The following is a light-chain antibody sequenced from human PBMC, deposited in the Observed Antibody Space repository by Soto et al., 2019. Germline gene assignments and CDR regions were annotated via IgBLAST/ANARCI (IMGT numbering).Light chain of an antibody. J-gene: IGLJ2*01. CDR2: VEGSGSY. CDR3: DTWDTNTQV. CDR1: SGQNSYI. Sequence: QSVLTQSSSASASLGSSVKLTCTLSSGQNSYIIAWHQQQTGKAPRFLMTVEGSGSYNKGSGVPDRVSASSSGADRYLTISNLQSEDEATYYCDTWDTNTQVFGGGTKLTVL. V-gene: IGLV4-60*03.